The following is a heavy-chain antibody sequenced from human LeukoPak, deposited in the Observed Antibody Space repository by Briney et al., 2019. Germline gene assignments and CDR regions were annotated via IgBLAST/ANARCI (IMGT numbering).Heavy chain of an antibody. V-gene: IGHV3-7*01. Sequence: GGSLRLSCAASGLTFSYHWMTWVRQAPGKGLEWVANIKNDGAVKNYVDSVKGRFTISRDNAKNSLYLQMNSLRAEDTAVYYCAKDSYSKGDFWGQGVLVTVSS. J-gene: IGHJ4*02. CDR2: IKNDGAVK. CDR3: AKDSYSKGDF. D-gene: IGHD6-13*01. CDR1: GLTFSYHW.